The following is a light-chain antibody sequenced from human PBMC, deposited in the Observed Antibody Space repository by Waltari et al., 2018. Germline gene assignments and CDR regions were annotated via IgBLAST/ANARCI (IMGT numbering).Light chain of an antibody. J-gene: IGLJ1*01. CDR2: DVS. Sequence: QSALTQPRSVSGSPGQSVAISCTGTSSDVGGYDYVSWYQQYPGQAPKLMIYDVSKRPSGVPDRFSGSKSGNTASLTISGLQAEDEADCYCLSYAGSQTEVFGSGTKVTVL. V-gene: IGLV2-11*01. CDR3: LSYAGSQTEV. CDR1: SSDVGGYDY.